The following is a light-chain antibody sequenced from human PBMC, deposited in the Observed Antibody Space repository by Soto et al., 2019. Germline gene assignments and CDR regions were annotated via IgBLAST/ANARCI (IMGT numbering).Light chain of an antibody. CDR1: QNISNN. V-gene: IGKV1-5*03. CDR3: QQYVSYSLT. Sequence: EIQMTQSPSTLSASLGDRVTHTCKASQNISNNLNWYQQKPGKAPKLLIYRASSLETGIPARFSGSGSGTEFTLTISSLQPDDFATYYCQQYVSYSLTFGQGTKVDIK. J-gene: IGKJ1*01. CDR2: RAS.